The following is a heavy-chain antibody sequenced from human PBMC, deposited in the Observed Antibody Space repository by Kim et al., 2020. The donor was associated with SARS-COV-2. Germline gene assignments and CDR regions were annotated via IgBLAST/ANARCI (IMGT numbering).Heavy chain of an antibody. J-gene: IGHJ1*01. D-gene: IGHD3-16*01. CDR3: ATAATADTPRGFFQH. V-gene: IGHV4-34*01. CDR2: INHSGST. CDR1: GGSFSGYY. Sequence: SETLSLTCAVYGGSFSGYYWSWIRQPPGKGLEWIGEINHSGSTNYNPSLKSRVTISVDTSKNQFSLKLSSVTAADTAVYYCATAATADTPRGFFQHWGQG.